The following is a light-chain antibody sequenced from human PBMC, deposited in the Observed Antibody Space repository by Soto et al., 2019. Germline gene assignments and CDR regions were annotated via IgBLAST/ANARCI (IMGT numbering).Light chain of an antibody. CDR2: GAS. J-gene: IGKJ1*01. Sequence: EIVLTQSPGTLSLSPGERATLSCRASQSVSGSYLAWYQQKPGQAPRLLIYGASSRATAIPDRFSGSGSGTDFTLPISRLEPEDFAVYYCHQYGSSPQTFGQGAKVEIK. V-gene: IGKV3-20*01. CDR3: HQYGSSPQT. CDR1: QSVSGSY.